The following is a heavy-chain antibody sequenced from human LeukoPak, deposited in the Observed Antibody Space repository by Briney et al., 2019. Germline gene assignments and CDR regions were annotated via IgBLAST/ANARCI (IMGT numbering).Heavy chain of an antibody. Sequence: ASVKVSCKASGGTSSSYAISWVRQAPGQGLEWMGGIIPIFGTANYAQKFQGRVTITADESTSTAYMELSSLRSEDTAVYYCARAPLVQYSSGWYAYWGQGTLVTVSS. J-gene: IGHJ4*02. D-gene: IGHD6-19*01. CDR2: IIPIFGTA. CDR3: ARAPLVQYSSGWYAY. CDR1: GGTSSSYA. V-gene: IGHV1-69*01.